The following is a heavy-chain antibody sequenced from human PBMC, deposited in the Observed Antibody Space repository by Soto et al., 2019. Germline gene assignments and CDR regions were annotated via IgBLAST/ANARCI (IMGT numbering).Heavy chain of an antibody. J-gene: IGHJ4*02. CDR1: GYTFTSYD. Sequence: QVQLVQSGAEVKKPGASVKVSCKASGYTFTSYDINWVRQATGQGLEWMGWMNPNSGNTGYAQKFQGRVTMTRNTFISTAYMVLSSLRSEVTAVYYCARVGYYYDSSGYYLSFDYWGQGTLVTVSS. V-gene: IGHV1-8*01. CDR3: ARVGYYYDSSGYYLSFDY. D-gene: IGHD3-22*01. CDR2: MNPNSGNT.